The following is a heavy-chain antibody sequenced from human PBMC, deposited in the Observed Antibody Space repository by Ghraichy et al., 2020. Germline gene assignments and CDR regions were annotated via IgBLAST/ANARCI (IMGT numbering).Heavy chain of an antibody. J-gene: IGHJ4*02. Sequence: GGSLRLSCAASGFIFSSYVMNWVRQAPGKGLEWVSYISSSGSPIYYADSVKGRFTISRDNAKNSLYLQMNSLRAEDTAVYFCARGRGYYDSSGYWFFDYWGQGALVTVSS. CDR3: ARGRGYYDSSGYWFFDY. CDR1: GFIFSSYV. D-gene: IGHD3-22*01. CDR2: ISSSGSPI. V-gene: IGHV3-48*03.